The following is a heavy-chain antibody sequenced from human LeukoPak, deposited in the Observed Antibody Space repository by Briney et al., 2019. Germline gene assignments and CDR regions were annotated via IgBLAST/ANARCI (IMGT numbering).Heavy chain of an antibody. CDR1: GGSISSGGYY. CDR2: IYYSGST. Sequence: TLSLTCTVSGGSISSGGYYWSWIRQHPGKGLEWIGYIYYSGSTYCNPSLKSRVTISVDTSKNHFSLKLSSVTAADTAVYYCARTNFYGDYFFDYWGQGTLVTVSS. CDR3: ARTNFYGDYFFDY. D-gene: IGHD4-17*01. J-gene: IGHJ4*02. V-gene: IGHV4-31*03.